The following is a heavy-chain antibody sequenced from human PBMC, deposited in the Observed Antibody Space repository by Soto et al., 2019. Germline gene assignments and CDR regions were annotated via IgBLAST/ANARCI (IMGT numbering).Heavy chain of an antibody. CDR2: IYYSGST. J-gene: IGHJ3*02. Sequence: SETLSLTCTVSGGSISSGDYYWSWIRQPPGKGLEWIGYIYYSGSTYYNPSLKSRVTISVDTSKNQFSLKLSSVTAADTAVYYCARDRITHDFCWYLPPITNAFSICGKGTMVTVSS. CDR3: ARDRITHDFCWYLPPITNAFSI. D-gene: IGHD3-3*01. V-gene: IGHV4-30-4*01. CDR1: GGSISSGDYY.